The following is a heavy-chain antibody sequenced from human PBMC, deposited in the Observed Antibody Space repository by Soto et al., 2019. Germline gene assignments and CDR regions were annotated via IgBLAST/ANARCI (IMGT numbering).Heavy chain of an antibody. CDR2: IIPIFGTA. CDR3: ARDVYSGYDSYYYGMDV. V-gene: IGHV1-69*01. J-gene: IGHJ6*02. CDR1: GGTFSSYA. D-gene: IGHD5-12*01. Sequence: QVPLVQSGAEVKKPGSSVKVSCKASGGTFSSYAISWVRQAPGQGLEWRGGIIPIFGTANYAQKFQGRVTVTADESTSTAYMELSSLRSEDTAVYYCARDVYSGYDSYYYGMDVWCQGTTVTVSS.